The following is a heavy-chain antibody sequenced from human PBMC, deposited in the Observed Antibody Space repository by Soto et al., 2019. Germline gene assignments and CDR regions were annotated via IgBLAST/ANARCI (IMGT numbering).Heavy chain of an antibody. CDR3: ARDGDTAMVPIDY. D-gene: IGHD5-18*01. Sequence: EVQLVESGGGLVQPGGSLRLSCAASGFTFSSYWMHWVRQAPGKGLVWVSRINSDGSSTKYADSVKGRFTISRDNAKNTLELQMNSLRAEDTAVYYCARDGDTAMVPIDYWGQGTLVTVSS. J-gene: IGHJ4*02. V-gene: IGHV3-74*03. CDR2: INSDGSST. CDR1: GFTFSSYW.